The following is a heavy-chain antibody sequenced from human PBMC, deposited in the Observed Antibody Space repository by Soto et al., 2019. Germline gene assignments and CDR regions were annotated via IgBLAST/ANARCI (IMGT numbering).Heavy chain of an antibody. V-gene: IGHV1-18*01. Sequence: QVQLVQSGAEVKKPGASVKVSCKASGYTFTSYGISWVRQAPGQGLEWMGWISAYNGNKNYAQKRQGRVTMTTDTSTSTAYMGLRSLRSEDTAVYYCARARSSSWAGSYYYGMDVWGQGTTVTVSS. CDR2: ISAYNGNK. CDR1: GYTFTSYG. CDR3: ARARSSSWAGSYYYGMDV. D-gene: IGHD6-13*01. J-gene: IGHJ6*02.